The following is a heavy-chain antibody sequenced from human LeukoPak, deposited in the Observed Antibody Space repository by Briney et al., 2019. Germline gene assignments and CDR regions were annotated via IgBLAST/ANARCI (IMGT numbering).Heavy chain of an antibody. CDR3: AGVGGLRYCSSTSCYTGLDY. V-gene: IGHV1-2*02. CDR1: GYTFTGYY. J-gene: IGHJ4*02. CDR2: INPNSGGT. Sequence: ASVKVSCKASGYTFTGYYMHWVRQAPGQGLEWMGWINPNSGGTNYAQRFQGRVTMTRDTSISTAYMELTRLRSDDTAVYYCAGVGGLRYCSSTSCYTGLDYWGQGTLVTVSS. D-gene: IGHD2-2*02.